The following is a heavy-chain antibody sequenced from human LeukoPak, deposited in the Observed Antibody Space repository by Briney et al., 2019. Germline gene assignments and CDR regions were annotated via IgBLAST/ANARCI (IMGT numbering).Heavy chain of an antibody. CDR3: AKDLLPNYYYYYMDV. Sequence: GRSLRLSCAASGFTFDDYAMHWVRQAPGKGLEWVSGISWNSGSIGYADSVKGRFTISRDNAKNSLYLQMNSLRAEDTALYYCAKDLLPNYYYYYMDVWGKGTTATVSS. CDR1: GFTFDDYA. CDR2: ISWNSGSI. V-gene: IGHV3-9*01. J-gene: IGHJ6*03.